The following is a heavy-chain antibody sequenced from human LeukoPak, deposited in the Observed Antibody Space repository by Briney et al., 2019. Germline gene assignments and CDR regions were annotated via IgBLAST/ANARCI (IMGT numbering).Heavy chain of an antibody. CDR3: AREKGSWGVFDY. CDR1: GGTFSSDA. Sequence: SVTVSCKASGGTFSSDAISWVGQAPGQGRGGMGGIIPKLGTANYAQKFRGRVTITADESTTTVYMELSSLRSEDTAVYYCAREKGSWGVFDYWGQGTLVTVSS. J-gene: IGHJ4*02. D-gene: IGHD1-26*01. V-gene: IGHV1-69*13. CDR2: IIPKLGTA.